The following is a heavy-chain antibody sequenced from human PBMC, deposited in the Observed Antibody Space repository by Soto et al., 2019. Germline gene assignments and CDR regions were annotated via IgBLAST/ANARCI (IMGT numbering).Heavy chain of an antibody. J-gene: IGHJ6*02. D-gene: IGHD6-13*01. CDR1: CYTFTSYG. V-gene: IGHV1-18*04. CDR2: ISAYNGNT. CDR3: ARDNGSWYPYYYGMDV. Sequence: SAKVSFKASCYTFTSYGIRWVREAPGQGLEWMGWISAYNGNTNYAQNVQGRVTMTTDTSTSTAYMELRSLRSDDTAVYYCARDNGSWYPYYYGMDVWGQGTKVTVSS.